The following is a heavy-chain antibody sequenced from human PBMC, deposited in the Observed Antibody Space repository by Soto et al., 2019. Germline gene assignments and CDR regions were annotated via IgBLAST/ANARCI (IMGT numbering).Heavy chain of an antibody. D-gene: IGHD3-10*01. V-gene: IGHV3-9*01. CDR1: GFTFDDYA. J-gene: IGHJ2*01. Sequence: EVQLVESGGGLVQPGRSLRLSCAASGFTFDDYAMHWVRQAPGKGLEWVSGISWNSGSIGYADSVKGRFTISRDNAKNSLYLQMNSLRLEDTALYYCAKVRGSIRGALDLWGRGTLVTVSS. CDR2: ISWNSGSI. CDR3: AKVRGSIRGALDL.